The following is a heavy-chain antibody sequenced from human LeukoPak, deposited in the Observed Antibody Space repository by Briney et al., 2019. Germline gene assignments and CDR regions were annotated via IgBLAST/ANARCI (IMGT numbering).Heavy chain of an antibody. CDR3: ARDDSYGLDY. V-gene: IGHV3-48*03. Sequence: GGSLRLSCAASGFIFSSYEMNWVGQAPGKGLEWVSYISSSGSTIYYADSVKGRFTISRDNAKNSLYLQMNSLRAEDTAVYYCARDDSYGLDYWGQGTLVTVSS. D-gene: IGHD5-18*01. CDR1: GFIFSSYE. CDR2: ISSSGSTI. J-gene: IGHJ4*02.